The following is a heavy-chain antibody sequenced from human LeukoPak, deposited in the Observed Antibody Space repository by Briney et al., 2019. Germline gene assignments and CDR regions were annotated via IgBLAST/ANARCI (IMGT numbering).Heavy chain of an antibody. V-gene: IGHV3-74*01. J-gene: IGHJ3*02. D-gene: IGHD1-20*01. CDR2: INIDGSST. Sequence: GGSLRLSCAASGYTFSNYWMHWVRQAPGKGLVWVSRINIDGSSTIYADSVKGRFTISREDAKNTLYLQMNSLRAEDTAVYYCVRQYNWSFEGAFDIWGQGTMVTVSS. CDR3: VRQYNWSFEGAFDI. CDR1: GYTFSNYW.